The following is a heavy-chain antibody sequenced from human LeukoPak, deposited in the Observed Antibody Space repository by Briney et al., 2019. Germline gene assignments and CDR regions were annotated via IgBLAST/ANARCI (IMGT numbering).Heavy chain of an antibody. CDR2: IYTSGST. V-gene: IGHV4-61*02. D-gene: IGHD3-3*01. CDR3: ARDRGPRRGTIFGVPYNWFDP. CDR1: GGSMSSGSYY. J-gene: IGHJ5*02. Sequence: SQTLSLTCTVSGGSMSSGSYYWSWIRQPAGKGLEWIGRIYTSGSTNYNPSLKSRVTISVDTSKNQFSLKLSSVTAADTAVYYCARDRGPRRGTIFGVPYNWFDPWGQGTLVTVSS.